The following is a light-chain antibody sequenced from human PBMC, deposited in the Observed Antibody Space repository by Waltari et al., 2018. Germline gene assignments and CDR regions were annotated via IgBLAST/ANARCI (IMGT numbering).Light chain of an antibody. Sequence: EIVLTQSPGTLSLSPGERATLTCRASQSARASNFAWYQQKPGQAPRLLIHGTFRRATGIPDRFSGSGSGTDFTLTISRLEPEDFAVYYCQQFGSLPFTFGPGTKVDIK. CDR3: QQFGSLPFT. J-gene: IGKJ3*01. V-gene: IGKV3-20*01. CDR1: QSARASN. CDR2: GTF.